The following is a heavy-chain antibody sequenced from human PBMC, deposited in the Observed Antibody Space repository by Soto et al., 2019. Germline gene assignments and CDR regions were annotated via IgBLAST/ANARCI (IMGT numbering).Heavy chain of an antibody. V-gene: IGHV1-18*01. Sequence: QVNLVQSGAEVRKPGASVKVSCMGSGYTFTSYGIAWVRQAPGQGLEWMGWISAHNDNTNYAQKVQGRVTVTRDTSTSTAYMELRNLRSDDTAVYYCARGRYGDYWGQGALVTVSS. D-gene: IGHD1-1*01. CDR2: ISAHNDNT. CDR3: ARGRYGDY. J-gene: IGHJ4*02. CDR1: GYTFTSYG.